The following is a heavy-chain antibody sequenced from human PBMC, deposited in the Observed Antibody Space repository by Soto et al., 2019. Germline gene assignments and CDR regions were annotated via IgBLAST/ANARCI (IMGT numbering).Heavy chain of an antibody. CDR3: ARSSRRSVDSYSGVNA. CDR2: IIPIFDTT. CDR1: EDTFSTYA. D-gene: IGHD2-15*01. Sequence: QVQLVQSGAEVRRPGSSVKVSCKASEDTFSTYAIGWVRQAPGQGLEWMGGIIPIFDTTNYAQSFRDRVTITADKSTNTVYMELRSLGFEDTAVYYCARSSRRSVDSYSGVNAWGQGTTVTVSS. J-gene: IGHJ6*02. V-gene: IGHV1-69*06.